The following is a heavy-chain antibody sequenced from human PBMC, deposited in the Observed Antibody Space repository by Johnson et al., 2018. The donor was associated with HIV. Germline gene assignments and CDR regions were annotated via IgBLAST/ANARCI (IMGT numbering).Heavy chain of an antibody. D-gene: IGHD3-22*01. V-gene: IGHV3-33*08. J-gene: IGHJ3*02. Sequence: QMLLVESGGGLIQPGGSLRLSCAAPGFTFSSYGMHWVRQASGQVLEWVAVIWYDGSNKYYADSVKGRFTISRDNSKNTLYLQMNSLRAEDTAVSYCARDFNVAYYYDSSGFDAFDIWGQGTMVTVSA. CDR2: IWYDGSNK. CDR3: ARDFNVAYYYDSSGFDAFDI. CDR1: GFTFSSYG.